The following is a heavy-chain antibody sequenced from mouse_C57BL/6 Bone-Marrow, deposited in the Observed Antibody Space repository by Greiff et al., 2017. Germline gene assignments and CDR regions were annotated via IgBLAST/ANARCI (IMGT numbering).Heavy chain of an antibody. D-gene: IGHD1-1*01. J-gene: IGHJ1*03. CDR3: ASFITTVVATPYFDV. Sequence: QVQLKQPGAELVRPGSSVKLSCKASGYTFTSYWMHWVKQRPIQGLEWIGNIDPSDSETHYNQKFKDKATLTVDKSSSTAYMQLSSLTSEDSAVYYGASFITTVVATPYFDVWGTGTTVTVSS. CDR1: GYTFTSYW. CDR2: IDPSDSET. V-gene: IGHV1-52*01.